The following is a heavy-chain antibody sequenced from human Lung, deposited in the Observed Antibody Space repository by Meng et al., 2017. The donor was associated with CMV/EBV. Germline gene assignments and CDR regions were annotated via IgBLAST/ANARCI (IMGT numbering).Heavy chain of an antibody. Sequence: ASAKVSCKASGYTIIGYGISWVRQAPGQGLEWMGWISGRDGNTKYAHNMQDRVTMTRDSFKGTVYMELRSLRSDDTAVYYCARGHLPVWTGYSEKNGMDVWGQGTMVTVSS. J-gene: IGHJ6*02. V-gene: IGHV1-18*01. CDR1: GYTIIGYG. CDR3: ARGHLPVWTGYSEKNGMDV. D-gene: IGHD3/OR15-3a*01. CDR2: ISGRDGNT.